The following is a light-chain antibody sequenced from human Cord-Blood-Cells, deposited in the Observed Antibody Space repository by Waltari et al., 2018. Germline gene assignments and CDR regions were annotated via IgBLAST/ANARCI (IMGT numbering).Light chain of an antibody. Sequence: QSALTQPASVSGSPGQSITISCTGTSSAVGGYNYVSWYQPLPGKAPKLMIYDVSNRPSGVSNRFSGSKSGNTASLTISGLQDEDEADYYCSSYTSSSTVVFGGGTKLTVL. J-gene: IGLJ2*01. V-gene: IGLV2-14*03. CDR1: SSAVGGYNY. CDR3: SSYTSSSTVV. CDR2: DVS.